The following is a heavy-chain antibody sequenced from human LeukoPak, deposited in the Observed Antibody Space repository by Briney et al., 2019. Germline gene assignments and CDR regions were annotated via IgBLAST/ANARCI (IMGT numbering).Heavy chain of an antibody. CDR2: ISHSGST. V-gene: IGHV4-34*01. CDR3: ARGPPRWTNYYYYGMDV. Sequence: PSETLSLTCAVYGGSFSGYYWSWIRQPPGKGLEWIGEISHSGSTNYNPSLKSRVTISVDTSKNQFSLKLSSVTAADTAVYYCARGPPRWTNYYYYGMDVWGQGTTVTVSS. CDR1: GGSFSGYY. J-gene: IGHJ6*02. D-gene: IGHD4-23*01.